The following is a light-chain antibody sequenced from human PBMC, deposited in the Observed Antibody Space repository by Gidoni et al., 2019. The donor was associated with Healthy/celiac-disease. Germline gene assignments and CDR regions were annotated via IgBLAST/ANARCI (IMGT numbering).Light chain of an antibody. CDR2: GAS. Sequence: IVLTQSPGTLSLSPGARATLSCRASQSVRSSYLAWYQQKPGQAPRLLIYGASSRATGIPDRFSGSGSGTDFTLTISRLEPEDFAVYYCQQYGSSPTTFGGGTKVEIK. CDR3: QQYGSSPTT. CDR1: QSVRSSY. V-gene: IGKV3-20*01. J-gene: IGKJ4*01.